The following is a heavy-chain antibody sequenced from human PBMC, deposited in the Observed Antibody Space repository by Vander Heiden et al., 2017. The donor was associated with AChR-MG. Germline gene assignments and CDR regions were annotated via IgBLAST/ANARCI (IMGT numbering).Heavy chain of an antibody. V-gene: IGHV3-21*01. CDR1: GSTFSSYS. D-gene: IGHD3-22*01. Sequence: EVQLVESGGGLVKPGGSLRLSCAASGSTFSSYSMNWVRQAPGKGLEWVSSISSSSSYIYYADSVKGRFTISRDNAKNSLYLQMNSLRAEDTAVYYCARSPYYYDSSGYYDDYWGQGTLVTVSS. CDR3: ARSPYYYDSSGYYDDY. CDR2: ISSSSSYI. J-gene: IGHJ4*02.